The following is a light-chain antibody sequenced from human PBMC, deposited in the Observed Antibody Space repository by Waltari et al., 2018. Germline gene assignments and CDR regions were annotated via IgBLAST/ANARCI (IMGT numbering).Light chain of an antibody. CDR3: QQYTSYSPYT. CDR1: QSISSW. CDR2: KAS. V-gene: IGKV1-5*03. Sequence: DIQMTQSPSTLSASVGDRVTITCRASQSISSWLAWYQQKPGKAPKLLIYKASTLESGVPSRFSGSGSGTEFTLTISSLQPDDFVTYYCQQYTSYSPYTFGQGTKLGIK. J-gene: IGKJ2*01.